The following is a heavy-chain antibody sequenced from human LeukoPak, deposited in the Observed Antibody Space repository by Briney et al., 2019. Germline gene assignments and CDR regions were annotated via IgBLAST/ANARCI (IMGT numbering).Heavy chain of an antibody. CDR3: TRGVRHNSGWDFDY. CDR1: GFTFSDHY. V-gene: IGHV3-72*01. Sequence: PGGSLRLSCAASGFTFSDHYMDWVRQAPGKGLEWVSRSRNKANSYTTEYAASVKGRFTISRDDSKNSLYLQMNSLRTEDTAVYYCTRGVRHNSGWDFDYWGQGTLVSVSS. CDR2: SRNKANSYTT. J-gene: IGHJ4*02. D-gene: IGHD6-19*01.